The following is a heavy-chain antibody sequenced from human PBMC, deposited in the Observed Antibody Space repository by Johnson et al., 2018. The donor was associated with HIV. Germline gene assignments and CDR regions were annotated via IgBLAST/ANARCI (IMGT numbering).Heavy chain of an antibody. D-gene: IGHD3-16*01. CDR3: ARDDRPDGFDI. CDR2: ISSGGTT. Sequence: VQLVESGGGLVQPGGSLRLSCAASEFTISGYYMSWVRQAPGKGLEWVSVISSGGTTYYADSVKGRFTVSRDNSGNTLYLQMNSLRTDDTALYYCARDDRPDGFDIWGQGTMVTVSS. V-gene: IGHV3-66*02. J-gene: IGHJ3*02. CDR1: EFTISGYY.